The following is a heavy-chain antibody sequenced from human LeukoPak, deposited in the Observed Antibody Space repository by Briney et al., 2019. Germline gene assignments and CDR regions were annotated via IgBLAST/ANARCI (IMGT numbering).Heavy chain of an antibody. CDR3: ARVYYGSGPFDY. D-gene: IGHD3-10*01. Sequence: SETLSLTCTVSGDSIISHSWTWVRQPPGKGLEWIASIYNDGSTDYNPSPQRRVTISVDTSKSQFSLKLNSVTAADTAVYYCARVYYGSGPFDYWAQGTLVTVSS. CDR2: IYNDGST. J-gene: IGHJ4*02. V-gene: IGHV4-59*11. CDR1: GDSIISHS.